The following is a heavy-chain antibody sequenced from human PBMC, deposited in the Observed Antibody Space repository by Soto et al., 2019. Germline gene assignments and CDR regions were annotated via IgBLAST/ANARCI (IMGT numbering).Heavy chain of an antibody. V-gene: IGHV1-3*01. CDR2: INVGTGNT. Sequence: QVQLVQSGAEVKKPGASVKVSCKTSGYTFTSYAIHWVRQAPGQRLEWMGWINVGTGNTEYAQKFQDRVTITRDTSVSTAYMELSSLRSEDTAMYYCAREPLCGGRGDDKWFAPWGQGTLVTVSS. CDR3: AREPLCGGRGDDKWFAP. CDR1: GYTFTSYA. D-gene: IGHD2-15*01. J-gene: IGHJ5*02.